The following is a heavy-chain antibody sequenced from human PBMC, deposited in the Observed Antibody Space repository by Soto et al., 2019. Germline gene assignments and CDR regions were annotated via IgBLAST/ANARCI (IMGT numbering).Heavy chain of an antibody. J-gene: IGHJ4*02. CDR3: ASQRGLRGYSYGTFDY. V-gene: IGHV4-30-4*01. CDR1: GCSISSGDYY. D-gene: IGHD5-18*01. CDR2: IYYSGST. Sequence: SLTGTVSGCSISSGDYYWSWIRQPPGKGLEWIGYIYYSGSTYYNPPLKSRVTISVDTSKNQFSLKLSSVTAADTAVYYCASQRGLRGYSYGTFDYWGQGTLVTVSS.